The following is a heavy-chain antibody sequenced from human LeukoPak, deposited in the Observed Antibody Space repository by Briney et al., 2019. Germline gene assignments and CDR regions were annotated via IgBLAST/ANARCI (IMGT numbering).Heavy chain of an antibody. CDR1: GGSISSRSCY. Sequence: SETLSLTCSVSGGSISSRSCYWGWIRQTPGKGPEWIGQIYYTGPTDYNPSLKSRVSISVDTSKNQFSLKLSSVTAADTAVYYCTRPYYYDSSGSPDYWGQGTLVTVSS. V-gene: IGHV4-39*07. CDR3: TRPYYYDSSGSPDY. J-gene: IGHJ4*02. D-gene: IGHD3-22*01. CDR2: IYYTGPT.